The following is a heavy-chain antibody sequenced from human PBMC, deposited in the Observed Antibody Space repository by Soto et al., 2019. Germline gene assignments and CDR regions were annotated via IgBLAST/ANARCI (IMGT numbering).Heavy chain of an antibody. J-gene: IGHJ3*02. D-gene: IGHD2-8*02. CDR1: GFTFSSYG. CDR2: ISYDGSNK. Sequence: SLRLSCAASGFTFSSYGMHWVRQAPGKGLEWVAVISYDGSNKYYADSVKGRFTISRDNSKNTVFLQMNSRKAEDTALYYCVKQPLRCASRPGGACQIWGRGTMVTVSS. CDR3: VKQPLRCASRPGGACQI. V-gene: IGHV3-30*18.